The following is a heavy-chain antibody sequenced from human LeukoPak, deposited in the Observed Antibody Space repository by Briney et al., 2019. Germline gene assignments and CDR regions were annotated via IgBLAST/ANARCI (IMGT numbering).Heavy chain of an antibody. J-gene: IGHJ6*04. CDR3: AELGITMIGGV. D-gene: IGHD3-10*02. Sequence: AGGSLRLSCAASGFTFSSYSMNWVRQAPGKGLEWVSYISSSGTMIYYADSVEGRFTISRDNAKNSLYLQMNSLRVEDTAVYYCAELGITMIGGVWGKGTTVTISS. CDR1: GFTFSSYS. V-gene: IGHV3-48*01. CDR2: ISSSGTMI.